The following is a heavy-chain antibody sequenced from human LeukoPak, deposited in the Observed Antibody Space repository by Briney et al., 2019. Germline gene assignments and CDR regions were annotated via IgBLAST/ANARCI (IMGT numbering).Heavy chain of an antibody. CDR3: ASDSEWLTGFDY. J-gene: IGHJ4*02. CDR1: GGSISSYF. CDR2: FYTTGST. V-gene: IGHV4-4*07. Sequence: SETLSLTCTVSGGSISSYFWSWIRQPAGKGLEWIGRFYTTGSTNYNPSLKSRVTMSVDTSKNQFSLKLSSVTAADTAVYYCASDSEWLTGFDYWGQGTLVIVSS. D-gene: IGHD3-3*01.